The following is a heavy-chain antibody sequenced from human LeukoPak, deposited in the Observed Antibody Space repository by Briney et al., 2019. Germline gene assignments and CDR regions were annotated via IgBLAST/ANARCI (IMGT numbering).Heavy chain of an antibody. V-gene: IGHV1-46*01. CDR1: GYTFIRYH. J-gene: IGHJ4*02. Sequence: ASVKVSCKASGYTFIRYHMHWVRQAPGQGLEWIGVLKLYDGSISHAQKFQGRVTITADESTSTAYMELSSLRSEDTAVYYCARVSPGTVTTLDYWGQGTLVTVSS. D-gene: IGHD4-17*01. CDR3: ARVSPGTVTTLDY. CDR2: LKLYDGSI.